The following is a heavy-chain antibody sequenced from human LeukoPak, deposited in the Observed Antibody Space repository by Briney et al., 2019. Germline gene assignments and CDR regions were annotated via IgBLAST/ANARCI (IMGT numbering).Heavy chain of an antibody. J-gene: IGHJ6*03. CDR2: IIPILGIA. CDR3: ARDIISYDFWSGYPYYYYMDV. V-gene: IGHV1-69*04. Sequence: GASVKVSCKASGGTFSSYAISWVRQAPGQGLEWMGRIIPILGIANYAQKFQGRVTITADKSTSTAYMELSSLRSEDTAVYYCARDIISYDFWSGYPYYYYMDVWGKGTTVTVSS. CDR1: GGTFSSYA. D-gene: IGHD3-3*01.